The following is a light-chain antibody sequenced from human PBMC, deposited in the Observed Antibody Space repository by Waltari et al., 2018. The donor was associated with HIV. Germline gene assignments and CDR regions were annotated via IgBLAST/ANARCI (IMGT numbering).Light chain of an antibody. CDR3: SSYTDSSVI. V-gene: IGLV2-14*01. J-gene: IGLJ2*01. CDR2: EDN. Sequence: QSALTQPASVSGSPGQSITISCTGASSDIGNYTYVSWYQPHPGIAPKLIIYEDNNRPSGVSNRFSGSKSGKTASLTISGLQAEDESDYYCSSYTDSSVIFGGGTKVTVL. CDR1: SSDIGNYTY.